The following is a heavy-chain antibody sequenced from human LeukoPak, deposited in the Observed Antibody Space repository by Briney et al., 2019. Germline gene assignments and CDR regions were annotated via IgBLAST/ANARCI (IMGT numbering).Heavy chain of an antibody. CDR2: IYSGGST. CDR1: GFTVSSFY. V-gene: IGHV3-53*01. J-gene: IGHJ4*02. Sequence: LAGGSLRLSCAASGFTVSSFYMSWVRQAPGKGLEWVSVIYSGGSTYYADSVKGRFIISRDNSRDTLYLQMNSLRAEDTAVYYCAIRGVSSNSLFDHWGQGTLVTVSS. CDR3: AIRGVSSNSLFDH. D-gene: IGHD6-6*01.